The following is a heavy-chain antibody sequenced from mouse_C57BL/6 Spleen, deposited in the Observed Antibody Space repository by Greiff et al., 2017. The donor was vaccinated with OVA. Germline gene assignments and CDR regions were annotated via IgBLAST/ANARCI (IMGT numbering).Heavy chain of an antibody. V-gene: IGHV3-6*01. CDR1: GYSITSGYY. J-gene: IGHJ4*01. CDR3: ARRGGNYYGSSFPYYAMDY. CDR2: ISYDGSN. D-gene: IGHD1-1*01. Sequence: EVKLMESGPGLVKPSQSLSLTCSVTGYSITSGYYWNWIRQFPGNKLEWMGYISYDGSNNYNPSLKNRISITRDTSKNQFFLKLNSVTTEDTATYYCARRGGNYYGSSFPYYAMDYWGQGTSVTVSS.